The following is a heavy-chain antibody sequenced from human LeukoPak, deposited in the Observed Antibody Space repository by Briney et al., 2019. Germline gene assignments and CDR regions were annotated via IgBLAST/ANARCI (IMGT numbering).Heavy chain of an antibody. V-gene: IGHV4-34*01. J-gene: IGHJ4*02. Sequence: SETLSLTCAVYGGSFSGYYWSWIRQPPGKGLEWIGEINHSGSTNYNPSLKSRVTISVDTSKNQFSLKLSSVTAADTAVYYCASLQDSSGYPYYFDYWGQGTLVTVSS. D-gene: IGHD3-22*01. CDR2: INHSGST. CDR1: GGSFSGYY. CDR3: ASLQDSSGYPYYFDY.